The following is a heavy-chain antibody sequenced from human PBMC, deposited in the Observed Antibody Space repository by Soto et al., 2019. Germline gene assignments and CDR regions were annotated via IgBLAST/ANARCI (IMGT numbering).Heavy chain of an antibody. CDR3: ARGVRAYCSSTSCYSYFDS. J-gene: IGHJ4*02. CDR1: GYTFTSFT. V-gene: IGHV1-3*01. CDR2: INAGNGNT. D-gene: IGHD2-2*01. Sequence: QVQLVQSGTEVKKPGASVKVSCRASGYTFTSFTMHWVRQAPGQRRAWMGWINAGNGNTKYSQKFQGRVTITRDTSASTAYMELSSLRSEDTAVYYCARGVRAYCSSTSCYSYFDSWGQGTPVTVSS.